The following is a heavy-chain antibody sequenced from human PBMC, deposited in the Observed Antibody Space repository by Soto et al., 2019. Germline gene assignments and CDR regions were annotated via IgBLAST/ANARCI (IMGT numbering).Heavy chain of an antibody. CDR3: ARLRTAFDI. Sequence: SETLSLTCTVSGGSISIYYWSWIRQPPGKGLEWIGHVYYSGSTNYNPSLRGRVTISVDKSKNHFSLKLSSVTAADTAVYYCARLRTAFDIWGQGTMVTVSS. V-gene: IGHV4-59*01. J-gene: IGHJ3*02. CDR1: GGSISIYY. CDR2: VYYSGST.